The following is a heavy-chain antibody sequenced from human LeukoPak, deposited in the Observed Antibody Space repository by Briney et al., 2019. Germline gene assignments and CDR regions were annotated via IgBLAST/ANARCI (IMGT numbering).Heavy chain of an antibody. J-gene: IGHJ5*02. V-gene: IGHV4-59*12. Sequence: QASETLSLTCTVSGGSISSWYWSWIRQPPGKGLEWIGYIYGSGNTNYNPSLKSRVTMSIDRSKNQFSLKLTSVTAADAPVYYCARGLDYDCSGSNQNNWFDPWGQGTLVTVSS. CDR2: IYGSGNT. D-gene: IGHD3-10*01. CDR3: ARGLDYDCSGSNQNNWFDP. CDR1: GGSISSWY.